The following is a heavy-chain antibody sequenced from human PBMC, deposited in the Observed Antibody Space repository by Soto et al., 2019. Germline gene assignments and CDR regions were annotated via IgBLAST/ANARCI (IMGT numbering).Heavy chain of an antibody. CDR2: IKSKTDGGTT. V-gene: IGHV3-15*07. CDR1: GFTFSNAW. CDR3: TTGGITGTTYRSLYYFDY. J-gene: IGHJ4*02. D-gene: IGHD1-7*01. Sequence: GGSLRLSCAASGFTFSNAWMNWVRQAPGKGLEWVGRIKSKTDGGTTDYAAPVKGRLTISRDDSKNTLYLQMNSLKTEDTAVYYFTTGGITGTTYRSLYYFDYWGQGTLVTVSS.